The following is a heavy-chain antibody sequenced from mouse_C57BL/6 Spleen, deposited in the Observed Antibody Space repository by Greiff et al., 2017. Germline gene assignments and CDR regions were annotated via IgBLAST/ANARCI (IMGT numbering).Heavy chain of an antibody. D-gene: IGHD2-4*01. CDR2: IRNKTNGYTT. CDR3: ARVGIDYDYDRSAGFAY. J-gene: IGHJ3*01. CDR1: GFTFTDYY. V-gene: IGHV7-3*01. Sequence: EVNLVESGGGLVQPGGSLSLSCAASGFTFTDYYMSWVRQPPGKALEWLGFIRNKTNGYTTEYSASVKGRFTISSDNYQSIIYLQMNALRSEDSATYYCARVGIDYDYDRSAGFAYWGQGTLVTVSA.